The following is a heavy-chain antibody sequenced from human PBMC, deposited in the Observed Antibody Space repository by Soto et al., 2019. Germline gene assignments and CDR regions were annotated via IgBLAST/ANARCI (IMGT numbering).Heavy chain of an antibody. Sequence: GGSLRLSCAVSGFTFSDYYMSWIRQAPGKGLEWVSYIGSSGSTIYYADSVRVRFTISRDNAKNSLYLQMNSLRAEGTAVYFCARDRGGYLDYWGQGTLVTVSS. J-gene: IGHJ4*02. CDR1: GFTFSDYY. CDR3: ARDRGGYLDY. V-gene: IGHV3-11*01. CDR2: IGSSGSTI. D-gene: IGHD3-10*01.